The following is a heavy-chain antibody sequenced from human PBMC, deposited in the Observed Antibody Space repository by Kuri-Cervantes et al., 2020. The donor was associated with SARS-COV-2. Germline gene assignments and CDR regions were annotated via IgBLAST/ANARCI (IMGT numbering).Heavy chain of an antibody. CDR1: GFTFDDYA. CDR3: ARVSGYYYYMDV. CDR2: INSDGSST. J-gene: IGHJ6*03. Sequence: GESLKISCAASGFTFDDYAMHWVRQAPGKGLVWVSRINSDGSSTSYADSVKGRFTISRDNAKNSLYLQMNSLRAEDTALYYCARVSGYYYYMDVWGKGTTVTAP. D-gene: IGHD3-10*01. V-gene: IGHV3-74*01.